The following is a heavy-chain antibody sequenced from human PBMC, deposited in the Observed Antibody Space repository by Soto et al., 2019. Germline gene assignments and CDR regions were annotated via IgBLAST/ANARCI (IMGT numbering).Heavy chain of an antibody. D-gene: IGHD6-13*01. CDR2: IIPILGIA. V-gene: IGHV1-69*02. CDR1: GGTFSSYT. CDR3: ARISSSWWVFDP. J-gene: IGHJ5*02. Sequence: SVKVSCKASGGTFSSYTISWVRQAPGQGLEWMGRIIPILGIANYAQKFQGRVTITADKSTSTAYMELSSLRSEDTAVYYCARISSSWWVFDPWGQGTLVTVSS.